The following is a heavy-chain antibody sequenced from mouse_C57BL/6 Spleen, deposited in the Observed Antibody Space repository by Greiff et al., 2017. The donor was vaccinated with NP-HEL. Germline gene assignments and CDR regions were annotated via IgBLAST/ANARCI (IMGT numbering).Heavy chain of an antibody. CDR1: GYAFTNYL. CDR2: INPGSGGT. D-gene: IGHD2-1*01. J-gene: IGHJ4*01. CDR3: ARVYGNLYAMDY. Sequence: LQQSGPELVKPGASVKISCKASGYAFTNYLIEWVKQRPGQGLEWIGVINPGSGGTNYNEKFKGKATLTADKSSSTAYMQLSSLTSEDSAVYFCARVYGNLYAMDYWGQGTSVTVAS. V-gene: IGHV1-54*01.